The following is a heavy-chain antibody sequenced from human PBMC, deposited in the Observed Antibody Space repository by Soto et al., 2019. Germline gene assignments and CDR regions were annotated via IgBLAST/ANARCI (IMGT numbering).Heavy chain of an antibody. J-gene: IGHJ1*01. D-gene: IGHD5-12*01. CDR3: AREGSGYNF. V-gene: IGHV1-69*13. Sequence: SVKVSCKASGGSFSSFGFTWVRQAPGQGLEWMGGIIPVFGRPNYAQRFRGRLTITADESTNTCYMELIDLESEDTAVYYCAREGSGYNFWGQGTQVTVSS. CDR2: IIPVFGRP. CDR1: GGSFSSFG.